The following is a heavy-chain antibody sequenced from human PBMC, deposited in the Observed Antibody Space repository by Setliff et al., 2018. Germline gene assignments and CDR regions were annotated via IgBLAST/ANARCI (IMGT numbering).Heavy chain of an antibody. CDR3: RCWSGYYNNDY. Sequence: SETLSLTCTVYGGSFSNYYWGWIRQSPGKGLEWIGEINDSGTTNYSPSLKSRVTISLDASTNQFSLKLRSVSAADTAVYYCRCWSGYYNNDYWGQGTLVT. D-gene: IGHD3-3*01. V-gene: IGHV4-34*01. J-gene: IGHJ4*02. CDR1: GGSFSNYY. CDR2: INDSGTT.